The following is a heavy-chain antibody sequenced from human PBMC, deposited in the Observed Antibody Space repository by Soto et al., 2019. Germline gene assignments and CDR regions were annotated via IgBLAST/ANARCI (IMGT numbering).Heavy chain of an antibody. V-gene: IGHV4-39*01. Sequence: PSETLSLTCTVSGRSISSNSYYWGWFRPPPGQGLEWIGSVYYSGNTYYNPSLKSRVTISVDTSKNQFSLKLSSVTAADTAVFYCARHHVKRGLVAASGWAFDIWGQGTMVTVSS. CDR3: ARHHVKRGLVAASGWAFDI. D-gene: IGHD2-15*01. CDR2: VYYSGNT. J-gene: IGHJ3*02. CDR1: GRSISSNSYY.